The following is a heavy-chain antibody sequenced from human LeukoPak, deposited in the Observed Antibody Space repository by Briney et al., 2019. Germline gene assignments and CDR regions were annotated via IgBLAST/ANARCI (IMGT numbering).Heavy chain of an antibody. Sequence: PGGSLRLPCAASGFTFSSYSMHWVRQAPGKGLEWVADISYDTNSEYYADSVRGRFTISRDNSKNTLYLQMISLIPEDTAVYYCARAAVGTSGWYSFDYWGQGALVTVSS. J-gene: IGHJ4*02. V-gene: IGHV3-30-3*01. CDR3: ARAAVGTSGWYSFDY. CDR2: ISYDTNSE. D-gene: IGHD6-19*01. CDR1: GFTFSSYS.